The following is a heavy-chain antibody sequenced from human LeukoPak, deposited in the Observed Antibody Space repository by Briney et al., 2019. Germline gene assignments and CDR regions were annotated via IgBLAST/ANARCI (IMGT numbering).Heavy chain of an antibody. J-gene: IGHJ4*02. CDR2: IWADGSNK. V-gene: IGHV3-33*01. D-gene: IGHD3-10*01. Sequence: GRSLRLSCAASGFTFRSYVMRWVRQAPGKGLEWVAVIWADGSNKYDADSVKGRFTISGDNFKNTLYLEMNSLRAEDTAVYYCARDGIRGALDYWGQGTLFTVSS. CDR1: GFTFRSYV. CDR3: ARDGIRGALDY.